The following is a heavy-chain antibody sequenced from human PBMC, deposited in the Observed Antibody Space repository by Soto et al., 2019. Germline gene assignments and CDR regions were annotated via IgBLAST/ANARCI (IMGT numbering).Heavy chain of an antibody. D-gene: IGHD2-15*01. J-gene: IGHJ6*02. CDR3: ASPTRGYCSGGSCYFDGMDV. CDR1: GYSFTSYW. CDR2: IYPGDSDT. V-gene: IGHV5-51*01. Sequence: GESLKISCKGSGYSFTSYWIGWVRQMPGKGLEWMGIIYPGDSDTRYSPSFQGQVTISADKSISTAYLQWSSLKASDPAMYYCASPTRGYCSGGSCYFDGMDVWVQGTTVTVSS.